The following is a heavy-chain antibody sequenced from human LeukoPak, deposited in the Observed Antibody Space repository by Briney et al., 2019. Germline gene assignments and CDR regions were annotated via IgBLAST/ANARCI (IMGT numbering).Heavy chain of an antibody. CDR2: IYHSGST. CDR1: GYSISSGYY. Sequence: SETLSLTCTVSGYSISSGYYWGWIRQPPGKGLEWIGSIYHSGSTYYNPSLKSRVTISVDTSKNQFSLKLSSVTAADTAVYYCARAMATTYYYYYYVDVWGKGTTVTVSS. J-gene: IGHJ6*03. D-gene: IGHD5-24*01. CDR3: ARAMATTYYYYYYVDV. V-gene: IGHV4-38-2*02.